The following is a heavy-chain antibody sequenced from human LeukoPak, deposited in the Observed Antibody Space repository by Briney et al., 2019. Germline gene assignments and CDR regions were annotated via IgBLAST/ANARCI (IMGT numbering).Heavy chain of an antibody. Sequence: SGPTVVNPTQTLTLTCTFSGFSLSTRGVGVGWIRQPPGKALEWLALIYWDDDKRYSPSLKSRLTITKDTSKNQMVLTMTNMYPVATATDYRAHGGPPYGSGSFPTWGQGTLVTVSS. CDR1: GFSLSTRGVG. V-gene: IGHV2-5*02. CDR2: IYWDDDK. D-gene: IGHD3-10*01. J-gene: IGHJ4*02. CDR3: AHGGPPYGSGSFPT.